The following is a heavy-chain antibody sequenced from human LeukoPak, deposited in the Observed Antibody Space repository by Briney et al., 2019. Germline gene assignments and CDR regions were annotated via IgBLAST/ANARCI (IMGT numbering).Heavy chain of an antibody. J-gene: IGHJ4*02. V-gene: IGHV4-34*01. CDR2: INHSGST. CDR3: ARGRGFTMVWGVRAYYFDH. D-gene: IGHD3-10*01. Sequence: SETLSLTCAVYGGSFSGYYWSWIRQPPGKGLEWIGEINHSGSTNYNPSLKSRVTISVDTSKNQFSLKLSSVTAADTAVYYCARGRGFTMVWGVRAYYFDHWGQGTLVTVSS. CDR1: GGSFSGYY.